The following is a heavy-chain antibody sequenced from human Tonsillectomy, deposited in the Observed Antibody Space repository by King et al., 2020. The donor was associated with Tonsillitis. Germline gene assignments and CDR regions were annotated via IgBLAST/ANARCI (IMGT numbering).Heavy chain of an antibody. J-gene: IGHJ5*02. D-gene: IGHD3-10*01. CDR3: ARTLNFYGTGSPQNWFDP. CDR1: GDSLRSYY. V-gene: IGHV4-59*01. Sequence: QLQESGPGLVKPSETLSLTCTVSGDSLRSYYWSWIRQPPGKGLEWIGYFYYDGSTTYNPPLKTRITISVDTSKNQFSLRLTSVTAADTAVYYCARTLNFYGTGSPQNWFDPWGQGTLVTVSS. CDR2: FYYDGST.